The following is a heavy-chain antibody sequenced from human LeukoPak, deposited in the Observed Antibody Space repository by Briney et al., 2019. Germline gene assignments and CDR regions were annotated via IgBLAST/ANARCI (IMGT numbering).Heavy chain of an antibody. V-gene: IGHV3-7*01. CDR1: GFTFSRFE. Sequence: GGSLRLSCAASGFTFSRFEMTWGRQAPGKGPEWVAKINEDGSEKYYVDSVKGRFTISRDNGKNSLYLEMNSLRADDTAVYFCVQGGHFDFWGRGAPVTVSS. CDR3: VQGGHFDF. J-gene: IGHJ4*02. D-gene: IGHD1-26*01. CDR2: INEDGSEK.